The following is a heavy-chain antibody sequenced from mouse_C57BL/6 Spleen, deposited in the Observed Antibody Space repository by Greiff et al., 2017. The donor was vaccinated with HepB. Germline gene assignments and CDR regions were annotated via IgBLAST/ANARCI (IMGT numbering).Heavy chain of an antibody. D-gene: IGHD4-1*01. J-gene: IGHJ2*01. CDR3: ARRLAYYFDY. V-gene: IGHV1-82*01. CDR1: GYAFSSSW. CDR2: IYPGDGDT. Sequence: VQLKQSGPELVKPGASVKISCKASGYAFSSSWMNWVKQRPGKGLEWIGRIYPGDGDTNYNGKFKGKATLTADKSSSTAYMQLSSLTSEDSAVYFCARRLAYYFDYWGQGTTLTVSS.